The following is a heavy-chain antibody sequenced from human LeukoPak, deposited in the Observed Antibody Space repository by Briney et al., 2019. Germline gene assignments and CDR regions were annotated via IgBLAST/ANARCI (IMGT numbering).Heavy chain of an antibody. V-gene: IGHV3-66*01. D-gene: IGHD6-19*01. J-gene: IGHJ4*02. Sequence: GSLRLSCAASGFTFSSNYMSWVRQAPGKGLEWVSVIYSGGSTCYADSVKGRFTISRDNSKNTLYLQMNSLRAEDTAVYYCARGRVYSSGRRSRYYFDYWGQGTLVTVSS. CDR2: IYSGGST. CDR3: ARGRVYSSGRRSRYYFDY. CDR1: GFTFSSNY.